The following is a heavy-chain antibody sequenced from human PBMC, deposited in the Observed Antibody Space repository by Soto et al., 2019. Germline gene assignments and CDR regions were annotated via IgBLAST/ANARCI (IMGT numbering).Heavy chain of an antibody. CDR1: GGSISSGDYY. CDR2: IYYSGST. D-gene: IGHD3-10*01. J-gene: IGHJ5*02. CDR3: ARVITMVRGVVPIWWFDP. Sequence: ASETLSLTCTVSGGSISSGDYYWSWIRQPPGKGLEWIGYIYYSGSTYYNPSLKSRVTISVDTSKNQFSLKLSSVTAADTAVYYCARVITMVRGVVPIWWFDPWGQGTLVTVSS. V-gene: IGHV4-30-4*08.